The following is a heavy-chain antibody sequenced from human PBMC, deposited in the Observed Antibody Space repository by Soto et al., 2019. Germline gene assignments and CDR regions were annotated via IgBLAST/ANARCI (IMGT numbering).Heavy chain of an antibody. CDR1: GYNFINNY. J-gene: IGHJ4*02. CDR2: IYLSGGNT. V-gene: IGHV1-46*01. CDR3: AKEGAE. Sequence: QVQLVQSGAEVKNTGASVKISCTASGYNFINNYIYWVRQAPGQGLEYMGLIYLSGGNTKYAQKFQDRVTMTRDTSTNTVYLELTSLRFDDTAMYYCAKEGAEWGQGTLVTVSS.